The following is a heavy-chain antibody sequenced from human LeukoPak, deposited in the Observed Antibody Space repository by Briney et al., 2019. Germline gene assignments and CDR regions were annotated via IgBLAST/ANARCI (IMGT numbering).Heavy chain of an antibody. J-gene: IGHJ4*02. CDR2: ISWNCVII. V-gene: IGHV3-9*01. D-gene: IGHD1-26*01. Sequence: AGGSLRLSCAASRLTLYDYAMRWVRHAPGEGREWGSGISWNCVIIGYADSANSLFTISRDNAKNSLYLQMNSLRAEDTALYYCAKDISVGTTPYYFDYWGQGTLVTVSS. CDR1: RLTLYDYA. CDR3: AKDISVGTTPYYFDY.